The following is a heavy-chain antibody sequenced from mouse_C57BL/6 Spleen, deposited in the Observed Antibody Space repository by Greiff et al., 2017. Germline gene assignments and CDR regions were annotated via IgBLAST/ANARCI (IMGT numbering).Heavy chain of an antibody. CDR1: GFTFSDYG. J-gene: IGHJ1*03. CDR3: ARGLRYWYFDV. D-gene: IGHD1-1*01. Sequence: DVKLVESGGGLVKPGGSLKLSCAASGFTFSDYGMHWVRQAPEKGLEWVAYISSGSSTIYYADTVKGRFTISRDNAKNTLFLQMTSLRSEDTAMYYCARGLRYWYFDVWGTGTTVTVSS. CDR2: ISSGSSTI. V-gene: IGHV5-17*01.